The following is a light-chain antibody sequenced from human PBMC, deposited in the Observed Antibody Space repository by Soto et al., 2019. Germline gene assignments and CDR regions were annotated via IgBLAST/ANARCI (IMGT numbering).Light chain of an antibody. CDR1: QSVSSY. CDR2: DAS. Sequence: EIVLTHSAGTLSFSPWEISALSCMASQSVSSYLAWYQQKPGQAPRLLIYDASIRATGIPARFSGSGSGTEFTLTISTLQSEDFAIYYCQHYNNWPPWTFGQGTKVDIK. V-gene: IGKV3-15*01. CDR3: QHYNNWPPWT. J-gene: IGKJ1*01.